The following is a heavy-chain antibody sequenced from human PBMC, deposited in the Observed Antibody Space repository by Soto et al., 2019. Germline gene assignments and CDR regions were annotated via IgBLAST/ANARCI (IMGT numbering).Heavy chain of an antibody. CDR2: ISGSGGST. Sequence: GGPVRLSCAASGFPFSSYAMSWVRQAPGKGLEWVSAISGSGGSTYYADSVKGRFTISRANSNSTLYLQMNSLRAEDTAVYYCAKVPSTYRQPDIPVAPGGQGTLVTVS. CDR3: AKVPSTYRQPDIPVAP. D-gene: IGHD2-15*01. CDR1: GFPFSSYA. V-gene: IGHV3-23*01. J-gene: IGHJ5*02.